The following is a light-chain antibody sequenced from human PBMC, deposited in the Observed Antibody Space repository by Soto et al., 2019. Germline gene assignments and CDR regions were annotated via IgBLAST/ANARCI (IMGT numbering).Light chain of an antibody. J-gene: IGKJ1*01. CDR3: QQPSNWRLT. V-gene: IGKV3-11*01. Sequence: EIVLTQSPATLSLSPGERATLSCRASQSVSSYLAWYQQKPGQAPRLLIYDASNRATGIPARFSGSGSGTGFSLTNSMLEPEDFSIYYCQQPSNWRLTFGQGTKVEIK. CDR2: DAS. CDR1: QSVSSY.